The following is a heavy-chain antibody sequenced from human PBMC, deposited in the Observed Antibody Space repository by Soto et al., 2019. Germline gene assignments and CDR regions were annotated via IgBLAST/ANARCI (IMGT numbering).Heavy chain of an antibody. Sequence: LRLSCAVSGVIFRTYAFHWVRQAPGRGLDWVSVISYDGTRRSYADSVRGRFTISRDNSKNTLYLQMNSLRTEDTAIYYCARDRYGDSFYGLDAWGQGTTVTVSS. CDR1: GVIFRTYA. CDR3: ARDRYGDSFYGLDA. D-gene: IGHD4-17*01. CDR2: ISYDGTRR. V-gene: IGHV3-30-3*01. J-gene: IGHJ6*02.